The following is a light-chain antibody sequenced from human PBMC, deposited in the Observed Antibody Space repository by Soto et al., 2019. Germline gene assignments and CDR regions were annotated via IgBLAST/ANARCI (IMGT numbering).Light chain of an antibody. CDR2: EVT. CDR1: STDVGGYNA. J-gene: IGLJ1*01. V-gene: IGLV2-14*01. CDR3: NSFRVSHLYV. Sequence: QSAQGQPASVSGSPGQTITISCTGTSTDVGGYNAVSWYQHHPGKAPKLIIYEVTHRPSGVSDRFSASKSGNTASLTISGLQAEDEADYYCNSFRVSHLYVF.